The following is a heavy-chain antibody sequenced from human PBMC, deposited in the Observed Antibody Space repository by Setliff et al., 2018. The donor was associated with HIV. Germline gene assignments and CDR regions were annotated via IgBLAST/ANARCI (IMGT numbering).Heavy chain of an antibody. CDR3: ARDLAGTPYYYYGMDV. V-gene: IGHV3-13*01. D-gene: IGHD3-10*01. CDR1: GFTFSSYD. J-gene: IGHJ6*02. Sequence: GGSLRLSCAASGFTFSSYDMHWVRQATGKGLEWVSAIGTAGDTYYPGSVKGRFTISRENAKNTMYLQMDSLRVEDTAVYYCARDLAGTPYYYYGMDVWGQGTTVTVSS. CDR2: IGTAGDT.